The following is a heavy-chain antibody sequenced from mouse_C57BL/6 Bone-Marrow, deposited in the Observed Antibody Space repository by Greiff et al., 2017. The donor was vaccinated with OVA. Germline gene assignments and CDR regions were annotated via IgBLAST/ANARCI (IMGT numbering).Heavy chain of an antibody. CDR2: INPGSGGT. D-gene: IGHD5-2*01. J-gene: IGHJ2*01. CDR3: AREGEYEGYFDY. V-gene: IGHV1-54*01. Sequence: VQLQQSGAELVRPGTSVKVSCKASGYAFTNYLIEWVKQRPGQGLEWIGVINPGSGGTNYNEKFKGKATLTADKSSSTAYMQLSSLTSEDSAVYFCAREGEYEGYFDYWGQGTTLTVSS. CDR1: GYAFTNYL.